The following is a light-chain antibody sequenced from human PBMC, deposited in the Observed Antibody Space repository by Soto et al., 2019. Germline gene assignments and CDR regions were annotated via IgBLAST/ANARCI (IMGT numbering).Light chain of an antibody. CDR2: KAS. J-gene: IGKJ1*01. V-gene: IGKV1-5*03. Sequence: DIQMTQSPSTLSASVGDRVTITCRASQSISSWLAWYQQKPGKAPKLLIYKASSLESGVPSRFSGSGSGTDFTLTISSLQPDDLATYYCQQYNIFPTFGQGTKVEIK. CDR3: QQYNIFPT. CDR1: QSISSW.